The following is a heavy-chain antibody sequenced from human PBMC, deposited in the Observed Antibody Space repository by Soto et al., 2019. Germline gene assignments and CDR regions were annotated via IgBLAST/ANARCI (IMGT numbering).Heavy chain of an antibody. CDR1: GFTFSSYG. V-gene: IGHV3-30*18. CDR2: ISYDGSNK. J-gene: IGHJ6*02. Sequence: QVQLVESGGGVVQPGRSLRLSCAASGFTFSSYGMHWVRQAPGKGLEWVAVISYDGSNKYYADSVKGRFTISRDNSKNTLYLQMNSLRAEDTAVYCCAKDISRYYYYYGMDVWGQGTTVTVSS. D-gene: IGHD3-9*01. CDR3: AKDISRYYYYYGMDV.